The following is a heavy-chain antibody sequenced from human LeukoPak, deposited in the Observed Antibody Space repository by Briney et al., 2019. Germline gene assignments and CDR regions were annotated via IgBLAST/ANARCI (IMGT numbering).Heavy chain of an antibody. V-gene: IGHV3-33*01. CDR2: IWYDGSNK. CDR3: ARGSSSWYYFDY. D-gene: IGHD6-13*01. CDR1: GFTFSSYG. Sequence: GSLRLSCAASGFTFSSYGMHWVRQAPGKGLEWVAVIWYDGSNKYYADSVKGRFTISRDNSKNTLYLQLNSLRAEDTAVYYCARGSSSWYYFDYWGQGTLVTVSS. J-gene: IGHJ4*02.